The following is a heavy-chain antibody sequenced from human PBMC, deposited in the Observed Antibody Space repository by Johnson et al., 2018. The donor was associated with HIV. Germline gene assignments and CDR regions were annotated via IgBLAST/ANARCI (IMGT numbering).Heavy chain of an antibody. CDR2: ISSNGDST. V-gene: IGHV3-64*01. J-gene: IGHJ3*02. CDR1: GFSFSSYA. Sequence: VQLVESGGGVVQPGGSLRLSCAASGFSFSSYAMHWVRQAPGKGLEYVSAISSNGDSTYYANSVKGRFTISRDNSKNTLDLQMGSLRAEDMAVYYCARDRANYYDSSGYYLPDAFDIWGQGTMVTVSS. D-gene: IGHD3-22*01. CDR3: ARDRANYYDSSGYYLPDAFDI.